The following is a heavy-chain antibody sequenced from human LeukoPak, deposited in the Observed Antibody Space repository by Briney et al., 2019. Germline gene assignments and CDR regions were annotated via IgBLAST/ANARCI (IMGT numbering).Heavy chain of an antibody. CDR3: ATYDYGGTHLQH. V-gene: IGHV3-21*01. J-gene: IGHJ1*01. CDR2: ISSSSSYI. D-gene: IGHD4-23*01. CDR1: GFTFSSYS. Sequence: GGSLRLSSAASGFTFSSYSMNWVRQAPGKGLEWVSSISSSSSYIYYADSVKGRFTISRDNAKNSRYLQMNSLRAEDTAVYYCATYDYGGTHLQHWGQGTLVTVSS.